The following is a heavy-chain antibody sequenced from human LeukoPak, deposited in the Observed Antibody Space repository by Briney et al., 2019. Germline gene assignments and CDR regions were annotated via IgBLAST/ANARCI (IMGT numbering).Heavy chain of an antibody. J-gene: IGHJ4*02. CDR3: ARRRYNWNAIDY. CDR2: ISSSGSTI. CDR1: GFTFSSYA. V-gene: IGHV3-11*01. D-gene: IGHD1-20*01. Sequence: GGSLRLSCAASGFTFSSYAMSWIRQAPGKGLEWVSYISSSGSTIYYADSVKGRFTISRVNAKNSLYLQMNSLRAEDTAVYYCARRRYNWNAIDYWGQGTLVTVSS.